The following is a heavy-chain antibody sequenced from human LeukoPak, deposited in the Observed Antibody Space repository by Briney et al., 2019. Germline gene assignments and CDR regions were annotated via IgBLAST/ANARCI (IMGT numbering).Heavy chain of an antibody. CDR1: GGSFSGYY. J-gene: IGHJ4*02. D-gene: IGHD6-19*01. V-gene: IGHV4-34*01. CDR3: ASSGWRTPYFDY. Sequence: PSETLSLTCAVYGGSFSGYYWSWIRQPPGKGLEWIGEINHSGSTNYNPSLKSRVTISVDTSKNQFSLKLSSVTAADTAVYYCASSGWRTPYFDYWGQGTLVTVSS. CDR2: INHSGST.